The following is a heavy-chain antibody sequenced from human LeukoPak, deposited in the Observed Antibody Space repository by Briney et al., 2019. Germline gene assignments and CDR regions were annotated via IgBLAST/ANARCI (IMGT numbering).Heavy chain of an antibody. Sequence: PSETLSLTCTVSGGSISSYYWSWIRQPPGKGLEWIGYIYCSGSTNYNPSLKSRVTISVDTSKNQFSLKLSSVTAADTAVYYCARLSYSSSSGERWFDPWGQGTLVTVSS. CDR3: ARLSYSSSSGERWFDP. CDR1: GGSISSYY. V-gene: IGHV4-59*08. J-gene: IGHJ5*02. CDR2: IYCSGST. D-gene: IGHD6-6*01.